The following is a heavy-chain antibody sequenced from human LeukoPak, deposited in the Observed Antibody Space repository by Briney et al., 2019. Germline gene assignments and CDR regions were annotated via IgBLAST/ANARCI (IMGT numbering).Heavy chain of an antibody. D-gene: IGHD3-16*01. CDR1: GYIFINHG. Sequence: ASVKVSCKASGYIFINHGIAWVRQAPGQGLEYMGWISAYNGNTDYAQKFQGRVTMTTDTATSTAYLELTTLRSDDTAVYYCARWGPSPSDYWGQGTLVTASS. J-gene: IGHJ4*02. V-gene: IGHV1-18*01. CDR3: ARWGPSPSDY. CDR2: ISAYNGNT.